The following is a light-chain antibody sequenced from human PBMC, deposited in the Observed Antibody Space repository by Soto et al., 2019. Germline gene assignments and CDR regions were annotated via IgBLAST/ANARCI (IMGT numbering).Light chain of an antibody. Sequence: QSVLTQPRSVSGSPGQSVTVSCIGTSSDVGGYNSVSWYQEHPGKAPKLMIYDVIKRPSGVPDRFSGSKSGNTASLTISGLLAEDEADYYCCSYVGSYSYVFGTGTKVTVL. J-gene: IGLJ1*01. CDR2: DVI. CDR3: CSYVGSYSYV. CDR1: SSDVGGYNS. V-gene: IGLV2-11*01.